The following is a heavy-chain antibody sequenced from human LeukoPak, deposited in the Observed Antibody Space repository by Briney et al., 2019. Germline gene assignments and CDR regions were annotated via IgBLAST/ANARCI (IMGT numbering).Heavy chain of an antibody. J-gene: IGHJ6*02. Sequence: GESLKISCKGSGYSFTSYWIGWVRQMPGKGLEWMGIIYPGDSDTRYSPSFQGQVTISADKSISTAYLQWSSLKASDTAMYYCARFSRVDVVVPAATKRRPPPSYYYYGMDVWGQGTTVTVSS. D-gene: IGHD2-2*01. CDR3: ARFSRVDVVVPAATKRRPPPSYYYYGMDV. V-gene: IGHV5-51*01. CDR2: IYPGDSDT. CDR1: GYSFTSYW.